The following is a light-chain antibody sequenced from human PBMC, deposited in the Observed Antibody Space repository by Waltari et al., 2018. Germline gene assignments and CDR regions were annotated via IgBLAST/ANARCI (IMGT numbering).Light chain of an antibody. CDR3: QHYNSYSPIT. Sequence: DIQMTRSPSTLSASIGDRVTITCRASQSISGWLAWYQQKPGKAPKLLIFKASNLQSGVPSRFSGSGSGTDFTLTISSLQPDDFATYYCQHYNSYSPITFGQGTRLEIK. J-gene: IGKJ5*01. CDR1: QSISGW. CDR2: KAS. V-gene: IGKV1-5*03.